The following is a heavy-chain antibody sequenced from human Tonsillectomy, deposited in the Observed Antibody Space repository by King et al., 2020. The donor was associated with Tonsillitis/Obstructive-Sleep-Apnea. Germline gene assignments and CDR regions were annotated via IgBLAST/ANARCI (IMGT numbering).Heavy chain of an antibody. CDR1: GYSFTSYW. CDR2: IYPGDSDT. D-gene: IGHD4-11*01. J-gene: IGHJ4*02. V-gene: IGHV5-51*01. CDR3: ARSLGVGGTVTSFDY. Sequence: VQLVESGAEVKKPGESLKISCKGSGYSFTSYWIGWVRQMPGKGLEWMGIIYPGDSDTRYSPSFQGQVTISANKSISTAYLQWSSLKASDTAMYYCARSLGVGGTVTSFDYWGQGTLVTVSS.